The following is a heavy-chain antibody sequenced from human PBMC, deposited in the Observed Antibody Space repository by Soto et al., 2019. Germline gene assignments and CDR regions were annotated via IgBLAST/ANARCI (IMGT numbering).Heavy chain of an antibody. V-gene: IGHV3-23*01. Sequence: EVQLLESGGGLVQPGGSLRLSCAASGFTFSSYAMSWVRQAPGKGLEWVSDISGSGGSTYYADSVKGRFTISRDNSKNTLYLQMNSLRAEDTAVYYCAKGYGSGRAGPLDYWGQGTLVTVSS. CDR1: GFTFSSYA. CDR3: AKGYGSGRAGPLDY. J-gene: IGHJ4*02. D-gene: IGHD3-10*01. CDR2: ISGSGGST.